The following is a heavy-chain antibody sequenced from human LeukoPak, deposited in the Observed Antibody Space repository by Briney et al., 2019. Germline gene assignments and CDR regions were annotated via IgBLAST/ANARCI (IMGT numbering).Heavy chain of an antibody. V-gene: IGHV4-34*01. CDR2: INHSGST. CDR1: GGSYSGYY. D-gene: IGHD2-2*01. CDR3: ARLPSYADDY. J-gene: IGHJ4*02. Sequence: SETLSLTCAVYGGSYSGYYWSWIRQPPGKGLEWIGEINHSGSTNYNPSLKSRVTISVDTSKNQFSLKLSSVTAADTAVYYCARLPSYADDYWGQGTLVTVSS.